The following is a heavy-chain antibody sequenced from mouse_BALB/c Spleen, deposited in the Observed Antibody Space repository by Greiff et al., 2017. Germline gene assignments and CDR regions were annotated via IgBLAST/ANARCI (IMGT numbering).Heavy chain of an antibody. Sequence: EVPVVESGGGLVMPGGSLKFSCAASGFTFRSYTLSLVRQTPEKRLEWVATISSGGSYTYYPDSVKGRFTISRDNAKNTLYLQMSSLMSEDTAMYYCTREGRVRRFAYRGQGTLVTVSA. CDR2: ISSGGSYT. CDR3: TREGRVRRFAY. V-gene: IGHV5-6-4*01. D-gene: IGHD2-1*01. J-gene: IGHJ3*01. CDR1: GFTFRSYT.